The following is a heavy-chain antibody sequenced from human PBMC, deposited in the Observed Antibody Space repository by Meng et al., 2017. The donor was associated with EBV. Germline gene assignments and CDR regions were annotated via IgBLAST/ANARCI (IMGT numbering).Heavy chain of an antibody. D-gene: IGHD2-15*01. J-gene: IGHJ5*02. CDR3: ARGRGVYCSGGSCYPGWFDP. V-gene: IGHV1-8*01. Sequence: QVRFVAAGAEVKKPGASVKVSCKASGYTFTSYDINWVRQATGQGLEWMGWMNPNSGNTGYAQKFQGRVTMTRNTSISTAYMELSSLRSEDTAVYYCARGRGVYCSGGSCYPGWFDPWGQGTLVTVSS. CDR1: GYTFTSYD. CDR2: MNPNSGNT.